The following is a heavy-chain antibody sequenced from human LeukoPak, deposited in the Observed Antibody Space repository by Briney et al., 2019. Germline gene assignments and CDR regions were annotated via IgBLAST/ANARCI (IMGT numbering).Heavy chain of an antibody. CDR3: AKDYHSSGYYTNYFDY. Sequence: GGSLRLSCAASGFTFDDYTMHWVRQAPGKGLEWVSLISWDGGSTYYADSVKGRFTISRDNSKNSLYLQMNSLRTEDTALYYCAKDYHSSGYYTNYFDYWGQGTLVTVSS. J-gene: IGHJ4*02. CDR2: ISWDGGST. V-gene: IGHV3-43*01. D-gene: IGHD3-22*01. CDR1: GFTFDDYT.